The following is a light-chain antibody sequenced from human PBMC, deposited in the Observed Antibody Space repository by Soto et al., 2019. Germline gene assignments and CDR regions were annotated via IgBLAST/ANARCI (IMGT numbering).Light chain of an antibody. Sequence: QSALTQPSSVSGSPGQSITISCTGSISDVGSYDLVSWYQQHPVKAPKLMIYQVSRRPSGVSNRFFGSKSGNTASLAISGLQPEDEADYYCSSYTTTSNYVFGTRTKVTVL. CDR1: ISDVGSYDL. CDR3: SSYTTTSNYV. CDR2: QVS. J-gene: IGLJ1*01. V-gene: IGLV2-14*02.